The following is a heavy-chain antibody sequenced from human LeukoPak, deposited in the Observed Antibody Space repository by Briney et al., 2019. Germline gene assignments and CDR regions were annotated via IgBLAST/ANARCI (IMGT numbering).Heavy chain of an antibody. V-gene: IGHV4-4*07. CDR2: IYSSGST. CDR3: AIGGKATVVTM. CDR1: GGSINSYY. D-gene: IGHD4-23*01. Sequence: SETLSLTCTVSGGSINSYYWSWIPQPAGKGLEWIGRIYSSGSTNYNPSLKSRVSMSVDTSKNQFSLKLTSVTAADTAVYYCAIGGKATVVTMWGQGILVTVSS. J-gene: IGHJ4*02.